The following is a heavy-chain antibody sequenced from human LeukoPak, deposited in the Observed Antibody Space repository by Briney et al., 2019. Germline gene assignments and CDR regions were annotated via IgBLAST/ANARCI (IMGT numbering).Heavy chain of an antibody. V-gene: IGHV1-18*01. CDR1: GYTFTSYG. Sequence: ASVKVSCKASGYTFTSYGISWVRQAPGQGLEWMGWISAYNGNTNYAQKLQGRVTMTTDTSTSTAYMELRSLRFDDTAVYYCARMYSGSYYDWFDPWGQGTLVTVSS. CDR3: ARMYSGSYYDWFDP. CDR2: ISAYNGNT. J-gene: IGHJ5*02. D-gene: IGHD1-26*01.